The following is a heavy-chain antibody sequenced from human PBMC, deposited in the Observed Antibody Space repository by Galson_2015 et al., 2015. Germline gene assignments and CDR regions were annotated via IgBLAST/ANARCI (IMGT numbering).Heavy chain of an antibody. D-gene: IGHD3-16*01. V-gene: IGHV3-30*18. J-gene: IGHJ6*02. CDR1: GFTFSSYG. Sequence: SLRLSCAASGFTFSSYGMHWVRQAPGKGLEWVVVISYDGSNKYYADSVKGRFTMSRDNSKNTLYLQVNSLRAEDTAVYYCAKSGGTQGDYYCYYGLDFWGQGTTVTVSS. CDR3: AKSGGTQGDYYCYYGLDF. CDR2: ISYDGSNK.